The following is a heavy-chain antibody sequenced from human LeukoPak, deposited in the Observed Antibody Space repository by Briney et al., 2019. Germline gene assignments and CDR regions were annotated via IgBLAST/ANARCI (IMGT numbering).Heavy chain of an antibody. Sequence: PGGSLRLSCVASGFTFSTYSMNWVRQAPGKGLEWVSFISSSSYIYYADSVKGRFTISRDNAKNSLYLQMNSLRAEDTAVYYCAREGIETGYFDYWGQGILVTVSS. CDR3: AREGIETGYFDY. V-gene: IGHV3-21*01. J-gene: IGHJ4*02. CDR1: GFTFSTYS. CDR2: ISSSSYI. D-gene: IGHD6-13*01.